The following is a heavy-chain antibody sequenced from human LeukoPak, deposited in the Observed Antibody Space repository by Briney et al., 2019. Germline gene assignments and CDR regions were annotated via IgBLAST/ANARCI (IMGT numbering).Heavy chain of an antibody. CDR2: IWYDGSNK. CDR3: ASGEPGIAAAVFDY. J-gene: IGHJ4*02. CDR1: GFTFSSYG. D-gene: IGHD6-13*01. V-gene: IGHV3-33*01. Sequence: GGSLRLSCAASGFTFSSYGMPWVRQAPGKGLEWVAVIWYDGSNKYYADSVKGRFTISRDNSKNTLYLQMNSLRAEDTAVYYCASGEPGIAAAVFDYWGQGTLVTVSS.